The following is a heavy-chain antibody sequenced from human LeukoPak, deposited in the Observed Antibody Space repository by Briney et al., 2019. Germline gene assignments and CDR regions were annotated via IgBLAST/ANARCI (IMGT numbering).Heavy chain of an antibody. CDR3: ARDSGQLLSLDY. V-gene: IGHV4-34*01. J-gene: IGHJ4*02. CDR1: GGSFSGYY. Sequence: SETLSLTCAVYGGSFSGYYWGWIRQPPGKGLEWIGEINHSGSTTYNPSLKSRVTISVDTSKNQFSLKLRSVTAADTAVYYCARDSGQLLSLDYWGQGTLVTVSS. CDR2: INHSGST. D-gene: IGHD2-2*01.